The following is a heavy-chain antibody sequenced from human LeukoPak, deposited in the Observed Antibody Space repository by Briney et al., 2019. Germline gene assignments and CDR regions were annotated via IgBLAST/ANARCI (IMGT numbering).Heavy chain of an antibody. Sequence: PSETLSLTCTVSGGSISSSSYYWGWIRQPPGKGLEWIGSIYYSGSTYYNPSLKSRVTISVDTSKNQFSLKLSSVTAADTAVYYCARGAIYSNYANYWGQGTLVTVSS. CDR2: IYYSGST. CDR3: ARGAIYSNYANY. D-gene: IGHD4-11*01. J-gene: IGHJ4*02. V-gene: IGHV4-39*07. CDR1: GGSISSSSYY.